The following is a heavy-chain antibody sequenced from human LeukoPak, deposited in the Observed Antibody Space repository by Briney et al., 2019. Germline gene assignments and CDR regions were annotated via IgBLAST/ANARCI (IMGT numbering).Heavy chain of an antibody. D-gene: IGHD1-26*01. J-gene: IGHJ4*02. Sequence: ASVMVSCKASGYTFTTYGINWVRQAPGQGLEWMGWISGYDGKTSHAQKLRDRVTMLRDTDTSTVYMELRSLTTDDTAVYYCARDQPRRGPGNHDYWGQGTLVTVSS. CDR3: ARDQPRRGPGNHDY. CDR1: GYTFTTYG. V-gene: IGHV1-18*01. CDR2: ISGYDGKT.